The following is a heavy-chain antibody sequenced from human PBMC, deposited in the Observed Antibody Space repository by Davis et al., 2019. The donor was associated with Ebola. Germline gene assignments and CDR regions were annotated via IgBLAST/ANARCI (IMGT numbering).Heavy chain of an antibody. CDR1: GFTFSSHA. D-gene: IGHD3-16*01. V-gene: IGHV3-30-3*01. CDR2: ISYDGSNK. Sequence: GESLKISCAASGFTFSSHALHRVRQAPGKGLEWVAVISYDGSNKYYADSVKGRFTISRDNAKNTLYLDMSSLRVEDTAVYYCTRDFDWDGGYWGRGTLVTVSS. J-gene: IGHJ4*02. CDR3: TRDFDWDGGY.